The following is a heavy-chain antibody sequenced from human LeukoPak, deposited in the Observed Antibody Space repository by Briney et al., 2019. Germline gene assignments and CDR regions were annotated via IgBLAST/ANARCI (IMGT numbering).Heavy chain of an antibody. J-gene: IGHJ4*02. CDR2: ISGSGGST. D-gene: IGHD5-24*01. V-gene: IGHV3-23*01. CDR3: AKGLDGYNSPSGY. Sequence: PGGSLRLSCAASGFTFSSYAMSWVRQGPGKGLEWVSAISGSGGSTYYADSVKGRFTISRDNSKNTLYLQMNSLRAGDTAVYYCAKGLDGYNSPSGYWGQGTLVTVSS. CDR1: GFTFSSYA.